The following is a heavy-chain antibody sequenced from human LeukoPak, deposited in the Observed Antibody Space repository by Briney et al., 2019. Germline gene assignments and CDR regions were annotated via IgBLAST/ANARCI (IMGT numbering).Heavy chain of an antibody. D-gene: IGHD4-23*01. J-gene: IGHJ4*02. Sequence: GGSLRLSCAASGFSFSLYWMTWVRQAPGKGLVWVSRINSDGSSTSYADSVKGRFTISRDNAKNTLYLQMNSLRAEDTAVYYCARDGPTVVTPDFDYWGQGTLVTVSS. CDR1: GFSFSLYW. CDR3: ARDGPTVVTPDFDY. V-gene: IGHV3-74*01. CDR2: INSDGSST.